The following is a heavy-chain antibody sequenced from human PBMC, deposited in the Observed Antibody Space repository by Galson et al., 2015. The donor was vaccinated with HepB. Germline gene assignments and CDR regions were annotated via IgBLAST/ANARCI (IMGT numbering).Heavy chain of an antibody. J-gene: IGHJ3*02. CDR3: SRGLPYDVLSGYLKEGDAFDI. V-gene: IGHV1-8*01. Sequence: SVMVSCKASGFIFTSYAINRVRQATGQGLEWLGWVTPNSGNTGCAQKFQGRATMTRNTTISTAYRELSSLRSGDTAVYYCSRGLPYDVLSGYLKEGDAFDIWGQGTMVTVSS. CDR2: VTPNSGNT. D-gene: IGHD3-3*01. CDR1: GFIFTSYA.